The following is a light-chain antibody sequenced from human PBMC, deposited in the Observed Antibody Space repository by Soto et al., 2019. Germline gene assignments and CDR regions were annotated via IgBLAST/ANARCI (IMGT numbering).Light chain of an antibody. CDR2: EAS. CDR1: QSISNY. J-gene: IGKJ5*01. V-gene: IGKV1-5*03. Sequence: DIQMTQSPSTLSASVGDRVTITCRASQSISNYLAWYQQKPGTAPKLLIYEASSLESGVPSRFSGSGSGTEFTLTISGLQSEDSAVYFCQQNNNWPFSFGQGTRLEI. CDR3: QQNNNWPFS.